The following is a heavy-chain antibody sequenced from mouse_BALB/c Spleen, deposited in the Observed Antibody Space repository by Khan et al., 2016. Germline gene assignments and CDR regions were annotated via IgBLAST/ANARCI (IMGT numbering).Heavy chain of an antibody. CDR2: ISCYNGAT. V-gene: IGHV1S34*01. CDR1: GYSFTGYY. Sequence: LVKTGASVKISCKASGYSFTGYYIHWVKQSHGKGLEWIGYISCYNGATNYNKKFRGKATFTVDTSSSTAYMQFNSLTSEDSAVYYCARGDYDGYYAMDYWGQGTSVTVSS. D-gene: IGHD2-4*01. J-gene: IGHJ4*01. CDR3: ARGDYDGYYAMDY.